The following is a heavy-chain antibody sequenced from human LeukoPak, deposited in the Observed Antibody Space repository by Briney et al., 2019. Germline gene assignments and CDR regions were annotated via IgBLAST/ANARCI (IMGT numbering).Heavy chain of an antibody. J-gene: IGHJ6*03. CDR3: AREDIVVVPAASGYYYYYMDV. V-gene: IGHV4-59*06. CDR1: GGSISSYY. CDR2: IYYSGST. D-gene: IGHD2-2*01. Sequence: SETLSLTCTVSGGSISSYYWSWIRQHPGKGLEWIGYIYYSGSTYYNPSLKSRVTISVDTSKNQFSLKLSSVTAADTAVYYCAREDIVVVPAASGYYYYYMDVWGKGTTVTVSS.